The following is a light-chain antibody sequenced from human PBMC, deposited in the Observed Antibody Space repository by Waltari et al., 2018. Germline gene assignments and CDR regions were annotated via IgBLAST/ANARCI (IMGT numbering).Light chain of an antibody. CDR3: QQYNNWPPGT. J-gene: IGKJ1*01. CDR2: RAS. V-gene: IGKV3-15*01. Sequence: TVVTQSPATLSMSPGERATLSCRTSQSIGRSLAWYQQRPGQAPRLLIDRASTRATGIPDRFSGSGSETEFTLTISSLQSEDIAVYYCQQYNNWPPGTFGQGTKVEI. CDR1: QSIGRS.